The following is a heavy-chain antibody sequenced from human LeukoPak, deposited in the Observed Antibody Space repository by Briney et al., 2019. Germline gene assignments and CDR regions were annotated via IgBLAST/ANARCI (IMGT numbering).Heavy chain of an antibody. J-gene: IGHJ5*02. CDR2: IYYSGST. CDR3: ARIYCSSTSCYRIRWFDP. Sequence: SETLFLTCTVSGGSISSYYWSWIRQPPGKGLEWIGYIYYSGSTNYNPSLKSRVTISVDTSKNQFSLKLSSVTAADTAVYYCARIYCSSTSCYRIRWFDPWGQGTLVTVSS. CDR1: GGSISSYY. V-gene: IGHV4-59*12. D-gene: IGHD2-2*02.